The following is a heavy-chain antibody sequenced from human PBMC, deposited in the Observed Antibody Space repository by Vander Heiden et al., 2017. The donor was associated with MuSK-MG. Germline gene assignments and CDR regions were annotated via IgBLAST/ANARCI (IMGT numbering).Heavy chain of an antibody. Sequence: QVQLQQWGAGLLKPSETLSLTCAVYGGSFSGYYWSWIRQPPGKGLEWIGEINHSGSTNYNPSLKSRVTISVDTSKNQFSLKLSPVTAADTAVYYCARVRLRRYFDYWGQGTLVTVSS. D-gene: IGHD5-12*01. CDR2: INHSGST. J-gene: IGHJ4*02. V-gene: IGHV4-34*01. CDR1: GGSFSGYY. CDR3: ARVRLRRYFDY.